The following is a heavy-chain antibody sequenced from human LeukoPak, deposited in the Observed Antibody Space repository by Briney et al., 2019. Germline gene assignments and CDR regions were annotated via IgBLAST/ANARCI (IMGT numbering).Heavy chain of an antibody. V-gene: IGHV3-21*01. D-gene: IGHD3-22*01. Sequence: PGGSLRLSCAASGFTFSRYSMKWVRQAPGKGLEWVSSISSSSSYIYYADSVKGRFTISRDNAENSLYLQMNSLRAEDTAVYYCARGLITMIVESYFDYWGQGTLVTVSS. J-gene: IGHJ4*02. CDR2: ISSSSSYI. CDR1: GFTFSRYS. CDR3: ARGLITMIVESYFDY.